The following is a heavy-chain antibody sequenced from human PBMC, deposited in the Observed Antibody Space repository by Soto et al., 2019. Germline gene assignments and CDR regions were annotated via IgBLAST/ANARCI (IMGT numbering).Heavy chain of an antibody. J-gene: IGHJ4*02. D-gene: IGHD3-16*01. CDR3: ARDHGFYAY. CDR2: ISSSSSSI. CDR1: GFTFSTYS. V-gene: IGHV3-48*01. Sequence: PGGSLRLSCAASGFTFSTYSMNWVRQAPGKGLEWVSYISSSSSSIYYADSVKGRFTISRDNAKNSLYLQMNSLRAEDTAVYYCARDHGFYAYWGQGTLVTVSS.